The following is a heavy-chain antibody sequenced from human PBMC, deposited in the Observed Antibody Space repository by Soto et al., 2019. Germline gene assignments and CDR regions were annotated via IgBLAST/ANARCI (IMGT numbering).Heavy chain of an antibody. CDR3: ARGVDAGVDV. CDR2: MSPNSGTT. D-gene: IGHD1-1*01. Sequence: ASVKVSCKASGYTFTSYDINWVRQATGQGLEWMGWMSPNSGTTAYAQKFQGRVTMTRDTSISTAYMELSNLRSEDTAIYYCARGVDAGVDVWGQGSTVTVSS. J-gene: IGHJ6*02. V-gene: IGHV1-8*01. CDR1: GYTFTSYD.